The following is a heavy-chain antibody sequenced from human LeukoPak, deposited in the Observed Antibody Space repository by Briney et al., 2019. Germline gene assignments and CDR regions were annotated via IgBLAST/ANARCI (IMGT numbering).Heavy chain of an antibody. J-gene: IGHJ6*04. Sequence: PGGSLRLSCVASGFTFITYSMNWVRQAPGKGLEWVSSISSSSDYIYYADSVKGRFTISRDNAKNSLYLQMNSLRAEDTAVYYCARVISSSALDVWGKGTTVTVSS. V-gene: IGHV3-21*01. CDR1: GFTFITYS. CDR2: ISSSSDYI. CDR3: ARVISSSALDV. D-gene: IGHD6-6*01.